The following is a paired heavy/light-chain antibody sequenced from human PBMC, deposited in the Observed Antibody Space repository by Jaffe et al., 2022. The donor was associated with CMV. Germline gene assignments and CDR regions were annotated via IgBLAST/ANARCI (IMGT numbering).Light chain of an antibody. J-gene: IGKJ1*01. CDR1: QYLSTN. CDR2: GAS. CDR3: QQYATWPWT. Sequence: EIVMTQSPATLSVSPGEGATLSCRASQYLSTNLAWYQQKPGQAPRLLIYGASTRATGAPARFSGGGSGTEFTLTVNSLQPEDFAIYYCQQYATWPWTFGQGTTVQFK. V-gene: IGKV3-15*01.
Heavy chain of an antibody. V-gene: IGHV2-5*02. CDR1: GFSLSTTGTG. Sequence: QITLKESGPTLVKPTQTLTLTCSVSGFSLSTTGTGVGWIRQPPGKALEWLALVYWDDDKRYSPSLKNRLTITKDTSKNQVVLTMTNMDPVDTATYFCAHRRFPTGEDDPWGQGLLVTVSS. J-gene: IGHJ5*02. CDR3: AHRRFPTGEDDP. CDR2: VYWDDDK.